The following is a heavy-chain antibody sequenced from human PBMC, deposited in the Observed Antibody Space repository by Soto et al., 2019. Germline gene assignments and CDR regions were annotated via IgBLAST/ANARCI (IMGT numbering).Heavy chain of an antibody. CDR2: ISGSSNAI. CDR3: ARSRIAFFGELIISTFDI. Sequence: GGSLRLSCAASGFTFSTYNMNWVRQAPAKGLEWVSYISGSSNAIYYADSVKGRFTISRDNAKNSLYLQMNSLRAEDTAVYYCARSRIAFFGELIISTFDIGGQGKMVTVSS. J-gene: IGHJ3*02. CDR1: GFTFSTYN. V-gene: IGHV3-48*04. D-gene: IGHD3-3*01.